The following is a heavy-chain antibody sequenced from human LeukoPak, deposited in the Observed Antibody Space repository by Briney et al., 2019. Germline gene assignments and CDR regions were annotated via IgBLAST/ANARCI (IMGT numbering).Heavy chain of an antibody. CDR1: GFTFSGYS. Sequence: GGSLRLSCAASGFTFSGYSMTWVRLAPGKGLEWISYIWIDSGNTNYADSVKGRFTISGDKDKNSLYLQMNSLRVEDTAVYYCARDYKYAFDNWGQGTLVTVYS. CDR2: IWIDSGNT. CDR3: ARDYKYAFDN. J-gene: IGHJ4*02. D-gene: IGHD5-24*01. V-gene: IGHV3-48*01.